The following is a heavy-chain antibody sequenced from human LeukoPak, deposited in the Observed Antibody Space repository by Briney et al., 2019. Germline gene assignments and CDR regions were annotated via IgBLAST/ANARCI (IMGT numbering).Heavy chain of an antibody. D-gene: IGHD1-26*01. V-gene: IGHV3-33*01. CDR2: IWYDGSNK. CDR1: GFTFSSYG. Sequence: GGSLRLSCAASGFTFSSYGMHWVRQAPGKGLEWVAVIWYDGSNKYCADSVKGRFTISRDNSKNTLYLQMNSLRAEDTAVYYCARDTDGGSAIDYWGQGTLVTVSS. J-gene: IGHJ4*02. CDR3: ARDTDGGSAIDY.